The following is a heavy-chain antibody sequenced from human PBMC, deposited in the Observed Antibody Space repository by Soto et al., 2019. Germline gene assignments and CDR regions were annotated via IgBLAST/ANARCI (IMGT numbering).Heavy chain of an antibody. CDR3: ARDGVPAGLYLDN. CDR1: GFIFRSYW. D-gene: IGHD2-2*01. V-gene: IGHV3-7*01. Sequence: PGGSLRLFCAASGFIFRSYWMIWVRQAPGKGLEWVANINQDGSEKYYVDSVRGRFIISRDNAENSLYLQMNSLRAEDTALYYCARDGVPAGLYLDNWGQGTLVTVSS. J-gene: IGHJ4*02. CDR2: INQDGSEK.